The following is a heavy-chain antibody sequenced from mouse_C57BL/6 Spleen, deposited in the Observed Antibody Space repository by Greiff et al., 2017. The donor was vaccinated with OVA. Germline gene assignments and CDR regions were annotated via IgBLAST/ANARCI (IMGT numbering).Heavy chain of an antibody. Sequence: QVQLKQPGTELVKPGASVKLSCKASGYTFTSYWMHWVKQRPGQGLEWIGNINPSNGGNNYNEKFKSKATLTVDKSSSTAYMQLSSLTSEDSAVYYCARSDYDYDDFDYWGQGTTLTVSS. CDR3: ARSDYDYDDFDY. V-gene: IGHV1-53*01. J-gene: IGHJ2*01. CDR1: GYTFTSYW. CDR2: INPSNGGN. D-gene: IGHD2-4*01.